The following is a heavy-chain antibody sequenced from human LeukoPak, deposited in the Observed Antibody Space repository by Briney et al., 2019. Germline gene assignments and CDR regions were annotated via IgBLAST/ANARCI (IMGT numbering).Heavy chain of an antibody. D-gene: IGHD5-24*01. V-gene: IGHV1-46*01. J-gene: IGHJ4*02. CDR2: INPSGGST. CDR1: GYTFTSSH. Sequence: ASVKVSCKASGYTFTSSHIHWVRQAPGQGLEWMGIINPSGGSTNYPQKFQGRVILTRDTSTSTVYMELSSLRSEDTAAYYCARVREMSTTDLDYWGQGTLVTVSS. CDR3: ARVREMSTTDLDY.